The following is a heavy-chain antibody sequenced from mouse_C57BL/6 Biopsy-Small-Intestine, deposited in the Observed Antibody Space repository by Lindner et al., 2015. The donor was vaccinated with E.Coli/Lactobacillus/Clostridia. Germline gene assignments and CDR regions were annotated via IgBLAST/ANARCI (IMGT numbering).Heavy chain of an antibody. D-gene: IGHD3-3*01. CDR1: GYTFTSYW. Sequence: LQESGAELAKPGASVKLSCKASGYTFTSYWMHWVKQRPGQGLEWIGYINPSSGYTKYNQKFEAKATLTVDKSSSTVYLQLKSLTSEDSAVYYCARWGTSSFAYWGQGTLVTVSA. CDR2: INPSSGYT. CDR3: ARWGTSSFAY. J-gene: IGHJ3*01. V-gene: IGHV1-7*01.